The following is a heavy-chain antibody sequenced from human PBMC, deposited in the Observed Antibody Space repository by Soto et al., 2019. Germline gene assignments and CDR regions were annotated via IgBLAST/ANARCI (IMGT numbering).Heavy chain of an antibody. J-gene: IGHJ6*02. V-gene: IGHV1-46*01. D-gene: IGHD6-13*01. CDR2: INPSVGST. Sequence: EASVKVSCKASGYFFTSYSMHWVRQAPRQGLEWMGVINPSVGSTSHAQKFQGRVTMTRDTSTSTVYMELSSLRSEDTAVYYCARALAAAGTLTYYYYGMDVWGQGTTVTVSS. CDR1: GYFFTSYS. CDR3: ARALAAAGTLTYYYYGMDV.